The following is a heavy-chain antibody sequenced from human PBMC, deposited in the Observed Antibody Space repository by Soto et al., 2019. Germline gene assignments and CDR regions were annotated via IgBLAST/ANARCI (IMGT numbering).Heavy chain of an antibody. V-gene: IGHV5-51*01. D-gene: IGHD3-22*01. CDR2: IYPGDSDT. CDR3: AKDLEYYDSSGYLDY. CDR1: GYRFTTRW. J-gene: IGHJ4*02. Sequence: GESLKISCKGSGYRFTTRWIGWVRQMPGKGLEWMGIIYPGDSDTRYSPSFQGQVTISVDKSISTAYLQWSGLRAEDTAVYYCAKDLEYYDSSGYLDYWGQGTLVTVSS.